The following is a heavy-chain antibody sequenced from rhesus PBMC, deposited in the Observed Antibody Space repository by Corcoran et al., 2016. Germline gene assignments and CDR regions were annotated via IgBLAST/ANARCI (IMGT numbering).Heavy chain of an antibody. CDR2: ISGSGGST. D-gene: IGHD6-13*01. Sequence: QLQLQESGPGLVKPSETLSRTCAVSGGSITSNYCSWIRRPPGRGAEWIGRISGSGGSTDYNPSLKSRVTISTDTSKNQFSLKLSSVTAADTAVYYCARDGYSSWSGQYYFDYWDQGVLVTVSS. CDR1: GGSITSNY. V-gene: IGHV4-173*01. J-gene: IGHJ4*01. CDR3: ARDGYSSWSGQYYFDY.